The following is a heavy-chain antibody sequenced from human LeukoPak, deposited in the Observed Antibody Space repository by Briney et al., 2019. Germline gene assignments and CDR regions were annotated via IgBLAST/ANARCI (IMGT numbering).Heavy chain of an antibody. CDR3: ARAGYCGSTSCFDPDREYFDY. Sequence: SETLSVTCAVYGGSFSGYYWTRLRLPPGKGLEWIGEINQSGSTNFNPSLKSGVIISIDTSKNQFSLKLSSVTAADTAVYYCARAGYCGSTSCFDPDREYFDYWGQGTLVTVSS. CDR2: INQSGST. CDR1: GGSFSGYY. D-gene: IGHD2-2*01. J-gene: IGHJ4*02. V-gene: IGHV4-34*01.